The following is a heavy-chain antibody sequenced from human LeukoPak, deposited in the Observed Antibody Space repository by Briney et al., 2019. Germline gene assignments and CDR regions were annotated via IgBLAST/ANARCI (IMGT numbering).Heavy chain of an antibody. Sequence: SETLSLTCTVSGGSISSSSYYWGWIRQPPGKGLEWIGNIYYGGSTYYNPSLESRVTISEDTSKNQFSLKLSSVTAADTALYYCARTSCSGDTCYHQGLFDSWGQGTLVTVSS. J-gene: IGHJ4*02. CDR1: GGSISSSSYY. CDR3: ARTSCSGDTCYHQGLFDS. D-gene: IGHD2-15*01. CDR2: IYYGGST. V-gene: IGHV4-39*01.